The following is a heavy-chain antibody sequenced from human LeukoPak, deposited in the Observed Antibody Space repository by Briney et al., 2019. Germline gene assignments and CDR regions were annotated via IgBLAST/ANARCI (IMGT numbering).Heavy chain of an antibody. J-gene: IGHJ3*02. CDR2: IIPIFGTA. D-gene: IGHD5-18*01. V-gene: IGHV1-69*05. Sequence: SGKVSCKASGGTFSSYAISWVRQAPGQGLEWMGGIIPIFGTANYAQKFQGRVTITTDESTSTAYMELSSLRSEDTAVYYCARDVDTATNGAFDIWGQGTMVTVSS. CDR3: ARDVDTATNGAFDI. CDR1: GGTFSSYA.